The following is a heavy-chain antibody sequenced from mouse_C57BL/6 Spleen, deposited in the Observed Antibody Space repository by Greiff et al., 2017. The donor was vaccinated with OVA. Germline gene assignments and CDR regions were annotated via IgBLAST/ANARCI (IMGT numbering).Heavy chain of an antibody. CDR2: ISSGGDYI. J-gene: IGHJ4*01. D-gene: IGHD2-4*01. CDR3: TRAHDYATLYYAMDY. V-gene: IGHV5-9-1*02. Sequence: EVKLMESGEGLVKPGGSLKLSCAASGFTFSSYAMSWVRQTPEKRLEWVAYISSGGDYIYYADTVKGRFTISRDNARNTLYLQMSSLKSEDTAMYYCTRAHDYATLYYAMDYWGQGTSVTVSS. CDR1: GFTFSSYA.